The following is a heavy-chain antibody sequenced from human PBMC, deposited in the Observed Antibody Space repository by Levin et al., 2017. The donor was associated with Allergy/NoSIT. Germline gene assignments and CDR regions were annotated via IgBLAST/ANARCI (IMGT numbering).Heavy chain of an antibody. CDR1: GYTFTNYY. CDR2: INPSAGST. CDR3: ARDVGYCSGGTCSQFGYYNYGMDV. D-gene: IGHD2-15*01. Sequence: GASVKVSCKTSGYTFTNYYMHWVRQAPGQGLEWMAIINPSAGSTSYARKFQGRLTMTRDTSTSTVYMELSSLRSEDTAVYYCARDVGYCSGGTCSQFGYYNYGMDVWGQGTTVTVSS. V-gene: IGHV1-46*01. J-gene: IGHJ6*02.